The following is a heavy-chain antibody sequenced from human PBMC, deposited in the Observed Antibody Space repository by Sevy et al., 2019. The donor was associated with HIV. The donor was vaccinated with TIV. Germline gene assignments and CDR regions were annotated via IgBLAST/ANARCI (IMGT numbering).Heavy chain of an antibody. CDR2: ITSSSNYI. CDR3: ARPYGSGSWEAFDV. J-gene: IGHJ3*01. D-gene: IGHD3-10*01. Sequence: GGSLRLSCAASGFTFTTYTMNWVRQAPGKGLEWVSSITSSSNYIYYADSVKGRFTISRDNVKDSVYLQMNSLRAEDTAVYYCARPYGSGSWEAFDVWGQGTMVTVSS. CDR1: GFTFTTYT. V-gene: IGHV3-21*01.